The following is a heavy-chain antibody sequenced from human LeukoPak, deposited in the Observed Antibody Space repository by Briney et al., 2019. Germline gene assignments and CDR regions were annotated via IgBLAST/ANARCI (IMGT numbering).Heavy chain of an antibody. CDR3: ARHPADTIFGVGPDY. CDR2: IYPGDSDT. V-gene: IGHV5-51*01. Sequence: GESLKISCKGSGYTFTNYWIGWVRQMPGKGLEWMGIIYPGDSDTRYSPSFQGQVTISADKSISTAYLQWSSLKASDTAMFYCARHPADTIFGVGPDYWGQGTPVTVSS. D-gene: IGHD3-3*01. J-gene: IGHJ4*02. CDR1: GYTFTNYW.